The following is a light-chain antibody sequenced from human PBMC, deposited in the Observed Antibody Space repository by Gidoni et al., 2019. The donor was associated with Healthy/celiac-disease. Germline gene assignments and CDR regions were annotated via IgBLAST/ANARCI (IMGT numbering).Light chain of an antibody. V-gene: IGKV1-5*03. CDR1: QSISSW. Sequence: DIQMTQSPSTLSASVGDRVTITCRASQSISSWLAWYQQKPVKAPKLPIYKASSLERGVPSRFSGSGSGTEFTLTISSLQPDDFATYYFQQYNSYPVTFGQGTKLEIK. J-gene: IGKJ2*01. CDR2: KAS. CDR3: QQYNSYPVT.